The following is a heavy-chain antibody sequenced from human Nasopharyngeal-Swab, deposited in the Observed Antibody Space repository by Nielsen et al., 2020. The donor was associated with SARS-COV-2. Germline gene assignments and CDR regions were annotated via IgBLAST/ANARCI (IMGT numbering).Heavy chain of an antibody. CDR1: GFTFSNAW. CDR3: TTASQLWLLHFDY. J-gene: IGHJ4*02. Sequence: GESLKIFCAASGFTFSNAWRSWVRQAPGKGLEWVGRIKSKTDGGTTDYAAPVKGRFTISRNDSKNTLYLQMNSLKTEDTAVYYCTTASQLWLLHFDYWGQGTLVTVSS. D-gene: IGHD5-18*01. V-gene: IGHV3-15*01. CDR2: IKSKTDGGTT.